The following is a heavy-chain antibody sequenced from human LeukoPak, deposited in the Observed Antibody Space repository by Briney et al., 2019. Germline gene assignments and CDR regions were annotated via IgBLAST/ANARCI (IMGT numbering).Heavy chain of an antibody. CDR2: IYYSGST. CDR1: GGSISPYY. CDR3: ASTLIRAFDI. J-gene: IGHJ3*02. D-gene: IGHD3-16*01. V-gene: IGHV4-59*12. Sequence: SETLSLTCSVSGGSISPYYWSWVRQPPGKGLEWIGYIYYSGSTNYNSALKSRVTISVDTSKNQFSLKLSSVTAADTAVYYCASTLIRAFDIWGQGTMVTVSS.